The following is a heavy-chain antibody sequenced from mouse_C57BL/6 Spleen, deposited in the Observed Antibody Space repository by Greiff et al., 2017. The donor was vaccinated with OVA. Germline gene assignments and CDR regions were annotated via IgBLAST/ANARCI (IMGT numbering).Heavy chain of an antibody. CDR2: INPNNGGT. D-gene: IGHD1-1*01. Sequence: EVQLQQSGPELVKPGASVKIPCKASGYTFTDYNMDWVKQSHGKSLEWIGDINPNNGGTIYNQKFKGKATLTVDKSSSTAYMELRSLTSEDTAVYYCARSGTTVVPARFAYWGQGTLVTVSA. V-gene: IGHV1-18*01. CDR3: ARSGTTVVPARFAY. J-gene: IGHJ3*01. CDR1: GYTFTDYN.